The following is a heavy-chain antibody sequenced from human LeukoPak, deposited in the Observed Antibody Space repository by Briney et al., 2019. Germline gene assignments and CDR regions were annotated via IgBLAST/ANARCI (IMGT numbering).Heavy chain of an antibody. CDR2: FYYTGTT. CDR3: PGMKATGTSRGYIDV. Sequence: ASETLSLICSVSGGSINTASYYWGWIRQPPGKGLELIGNFYYTGTTFYNSSLQSRVTISVDTSKNQFSLKLTSVTATDTSVYYCPGMKATGTSRGYIDVWGKGTTVTVSS. CDR1: GGSINTASYY. D-gene: IGHD1-1*01. J-gene: IGHJ6*03. V-gene: IGHV4-39*01.